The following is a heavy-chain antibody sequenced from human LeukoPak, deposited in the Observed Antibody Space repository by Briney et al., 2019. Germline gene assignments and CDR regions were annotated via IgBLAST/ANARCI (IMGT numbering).Heavy chain of an antibody. CDR3: ARDPKGPDDYVPDY. D-gene: IGHD4-17*01. CDR1: GFTFSSYS. J-gene: IGHJ4*02. CDR2: ISSSSSYI. V-gene: IGHV3-21*01. Sequence: GGSLRLSCAASGFTFSSYSMNSVRQAPGKGLKWVSSISSSSSYIYYADSVKGRFTISRDNAKNSLYLQMNSLRAEDTAVYYCARDPKGPDDYVPDYWGQGTLVTVSS.